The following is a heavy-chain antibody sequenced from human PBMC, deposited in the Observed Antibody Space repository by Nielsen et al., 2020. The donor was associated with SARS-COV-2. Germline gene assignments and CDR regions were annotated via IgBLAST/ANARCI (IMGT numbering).Heavy chain of an antibody. CDR2: ISYDGSNK. CDR1: GFTFSSYA. CDR3: ARSLGLRLMYYFDY. J-gene: IGHJ4*02. D-gene: IGHD5-12*01. V-gene: IGHV3-30*04. Sequence: GGSLRLSCAASGFTFSSYAMHWVRQAPGKGLEWVAVISYDGSNKYYADSVKGRFTISRDNSKNTLYLQMNSLRAEDTAVYYCARSLGLRLMYYFDYWGQGTLVTVSS.